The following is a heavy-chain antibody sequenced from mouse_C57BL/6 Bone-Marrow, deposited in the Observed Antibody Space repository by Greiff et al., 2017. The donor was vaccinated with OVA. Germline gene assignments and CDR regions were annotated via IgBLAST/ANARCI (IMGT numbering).Heavy chain of an antibody. CDR3: TKMIPYNAMDY. J-gene: IGHJ4*01. CDR1: GFTFSSYA. V-gene: IGHV5-9-1*02. D-gene: IGHD2-4*01. CDR2: ISSGGDYI. Sequence: VQLVEPGEGLVKPGGSLKLSCAASGFTFSSYAMSWVRQTPEKRLEWVAYISSGGDYIYYADTVKGRFTISRDNARNTLYLQMSSLKSKDTAMYYCTKMIPYNAMDYWGQGTSVTVSA.